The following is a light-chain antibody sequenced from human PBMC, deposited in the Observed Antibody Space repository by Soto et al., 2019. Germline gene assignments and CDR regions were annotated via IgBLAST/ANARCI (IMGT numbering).Light chain of an antibody. V-gene: IGLV2-14*01. CDR1: SSDVGGYNY. J-gene: IGLJ1*01. CDR2: EVS. CDR3: SSYTISSPPLV. Sequence: QSVLTQPASVSGSPGQSITISCTGTSSDVGGYNYVSWYQQHPGKAPKLMIYEVSNRPSGVSNRFSGSKSGNTASLTISGPQAEDEADYYCSSYTISSPPLVFGTGTKLTVL.